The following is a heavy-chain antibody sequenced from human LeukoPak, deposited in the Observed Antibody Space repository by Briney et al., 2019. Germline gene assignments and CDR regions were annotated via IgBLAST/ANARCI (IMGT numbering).Heavy chain of an antibody. D-gene: IGHD6-19*01. J-gene: IGHJ4*02. CDR2: ISSSSSYI. V-gene: IGHV3-21*03. CDR1: GFTFSSYS. Sequence: GGSLRLSCAASGFTFSSYSMNWVRQAPGKGLEWVSSISSSSSYIYYADSVKGRFTISRDNAKNSLYLQMNSLRDEDTAVYYCARDLGAGQWPYYFDYWGQGTLVTVSS. CDR3: ARDLGAGQWPYYFDY.